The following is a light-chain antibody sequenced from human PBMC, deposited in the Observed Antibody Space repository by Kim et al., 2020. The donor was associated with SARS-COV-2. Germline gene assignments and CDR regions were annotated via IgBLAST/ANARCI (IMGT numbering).Light chain of an antibody. CDR3: SSYTSSSTPYV. V-gene: IGLV2-14*03. CDR1: ASVVGGYNS. J-gene: IGLJ1*01. Sequence: SITIACTGTASVVGGYNSDSWYQRHPGKDPKVMIYDVNNRPSGVSKRFSGSKSGPTASLTISGLQAEDEADYYCSSYTSSSTPYVFGTRTKVNVL. CDR2: DVN.